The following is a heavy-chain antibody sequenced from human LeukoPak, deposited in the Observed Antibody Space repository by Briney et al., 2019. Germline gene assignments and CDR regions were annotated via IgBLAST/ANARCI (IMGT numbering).Heavy chain of an antibody. CDR3: AQSFLYYDSSGANAFDI. CDR1: GYTFTSYG. V-gene: IGHV1-3*01. Sequence: ASVKVSCKASGYTFTSYGISWVRQAPGQRLEWMGWINAGNGNTKYSQKFQGRVTITRDTSASTAYMELSSLRSEDTAVYYCAQSFLYYDSSGANAFDIWGQGTMVTVSS. J-gene: IGHJ3*02. CDR2: INAGNGNT. D-gene: IGHD3-22*01.